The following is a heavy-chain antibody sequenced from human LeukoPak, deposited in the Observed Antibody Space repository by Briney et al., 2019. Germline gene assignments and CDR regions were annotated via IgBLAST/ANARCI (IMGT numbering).Heavy chain of an antibody. CDR3: ARQGAPRAFDI. V-gene: IGHV4-59*08. J-gene: IGHJ3*02. CDR1: GGSMGTSY. D-gene: IGHD3-16*01. Sequence: PSETLSLTCTVSGGSMGTSYWRWIRQPPGKGLEWIGYIFHTGITYYNPSLRSRVIISVDTSKKQLSLKLSSVTAADTAIYYCARQGAPRAFDIWGQGTMVTVSS. CDR2: IFHTGIT.